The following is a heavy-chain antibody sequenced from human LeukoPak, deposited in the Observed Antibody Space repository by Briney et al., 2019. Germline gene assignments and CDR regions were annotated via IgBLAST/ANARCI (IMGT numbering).Heavy chain of an antibody. V-gene: IGHV3-21*01. J-gene: IGHJ4*02. CDR1: GFTFSSYS. CDR3: ARVIGELVETTADY. Sequence: GGSLRLSCAASGFTFSSYSMNWVRQAPGKGLEWVSSISRSSSYIYYADSVKGRFTISGDNAKNSLYLQMNSLRAEDTAVYYCARVIGELVETTADYWGQGTLVTVSS. D-gene: IGHD4-11*01. CDR2: ISRSSSYI.